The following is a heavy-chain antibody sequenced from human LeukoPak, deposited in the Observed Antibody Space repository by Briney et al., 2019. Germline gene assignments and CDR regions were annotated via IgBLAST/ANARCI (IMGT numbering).Heavy chain of an antibody. CDR3: ARGNILGSGSYFPFYIWFDP. V-gene: IGHV4-59*12. CDR1: GGSISSYY. J-gene: IGHJ5*02. Sequence: SETLSLTCTVSGGSISSYYWSWIRQPPGKGLEWIGHIYYSGSTYYNPSLKSRLTISVDTSKNQFSLNLDSVTAADTAVYYCARGNILGSGSYFPFYIWFDPWGQGTLVTVST. D-gene: IGHD3-10*01. CDR2: IYYSGST.